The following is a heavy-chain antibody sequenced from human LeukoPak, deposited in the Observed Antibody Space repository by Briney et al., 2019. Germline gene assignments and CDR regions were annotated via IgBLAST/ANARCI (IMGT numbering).Heavy chain of an antibody. CDR2: IDSDGSRI. CDR3: ARGLSGSYGFFHY. V-gene: IGHV3-74*03. J-gene: IGHJ4*02. Sequence: GGSQRLSCEGSGFTFSTSWMHWVRQAPGKGLVWVSRIDSDGSRITYADSVKGRFTISRDNAKNTVYLQMNSLRAEDTAVYYCARGLSGSYGFFHYWSLGNLVTVSS. D-gene: IGHD3-10*01. CDR1: GFTFSTSW.